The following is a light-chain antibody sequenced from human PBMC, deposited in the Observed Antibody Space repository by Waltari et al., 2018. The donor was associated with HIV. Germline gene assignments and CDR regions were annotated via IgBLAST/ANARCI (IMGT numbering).Light chain of an antibody. J-gene: IGLJ2*01. CDR1: SSDVGAYNY. V-gene: IGLV2-8*01. CDR3: SSYAGSAVV. Sequence: QSALTQPPSASGSRGQSVTISCTGTSSDVGAYNYVSWYQQYPGMAPKLIIYEVNKRPSGVPDRFSGSKSGDAASLTVSGLQAEDEADFYCSSYAGSAVVFVGGTKLTV. CDR2: EVN.